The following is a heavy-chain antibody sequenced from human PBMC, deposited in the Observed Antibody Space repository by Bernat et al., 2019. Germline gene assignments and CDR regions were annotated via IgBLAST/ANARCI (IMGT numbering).Heavy chain of an antibody. CDR2: ISGSGGST. V-gene: IGHV3-23*01. D-gene: IGHD6-19*01. Sequence: EVQLLESGGGLVQPGGSLRLSCAASGFTFSSYAMSWVRQAPGKGLEWVSAISGSGGSTYYAESVKGRFTISRDNSKNTLYLQMNSLRAEDTAVYYCAKWTEYSSGLDVWGQGTTVTVSS. J-gene: IGHJ6*02. CDR3: AKWTEYSSGLDV. CDR1: GFTFSSYA.